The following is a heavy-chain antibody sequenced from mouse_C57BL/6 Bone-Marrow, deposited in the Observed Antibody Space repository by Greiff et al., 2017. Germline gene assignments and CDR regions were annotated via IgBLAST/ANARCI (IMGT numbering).Heavy chain of an antibody. J-gene: IGHJ3*01. CDR1: GYTFTSYW. CDR3: ARAGFAY. CDR2: IDPSDSYT. V-gene: IGHV1-59*01. Sequence: QVQLQQPGAELVRPGTSVKLSCKASGYTFTSYWMHWVKQRPGQGLEWIGVIDPSDSYTNYNQKLKGKATLTVDTSSSTAYMQLSSLTYEDSAVYYCARAGFAYWGQGTLVTVSA.